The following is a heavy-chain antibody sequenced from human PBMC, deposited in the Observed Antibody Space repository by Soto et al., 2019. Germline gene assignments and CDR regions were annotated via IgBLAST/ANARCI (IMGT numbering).Heavy chain of an antibody. CDR1: GGSISSGGYY. J-gene: IGHJ4*02. Sequence: SETLSLTCTVSGGSISSGGYYWSWIRQHPGKGLEWIGYIYYSGSTYYNPSLKSRVTISVDTSKNQFSLKLSSVTAADTAVYYCAIQGDGSGSYFIDYWGQGTLVTVSS. CDR2: IYYSGST. CDR3: AIQGDGSGSYFIDY. D-gene: IGHD3-10*01. V-gene: IGHV4-31*03.